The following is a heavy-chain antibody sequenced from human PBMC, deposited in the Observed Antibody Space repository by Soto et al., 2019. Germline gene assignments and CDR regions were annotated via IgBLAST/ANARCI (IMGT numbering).Heavy chain of an antibody. CDR2: IWYDGTTK. CDR3: ARDVDRTSHLNWFDP. CDR1: GFSLSGYG. Sequence: QVQLVESGGGVVQPGRSLRLSCEVSGFSLSGYGMHWVRQAPGKGLEWVAVIWYDGTTKNYADSVKGRFTISSDSSKNTVYLQMDSLKVEDTAVYYCARDVDRTSHLNWFDPWGQGVMVTVSS. V-gene: IGHV3-33*01. J-gene: IGHJ5*02. D-gene: IGHD5-12*01.